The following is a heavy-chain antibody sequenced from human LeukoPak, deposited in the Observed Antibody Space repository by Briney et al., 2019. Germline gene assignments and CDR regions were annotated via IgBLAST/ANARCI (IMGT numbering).Heavy chain of an antibody. CDR2: IGTAGDT. D-gene: IGHD2-2*01. J-gene: IGHJ5*02. CDR3: ARDRRSNIVVVPAATSGSRWFDP. V-gene: IGHV3-13*01. Sequence: GGSLRLSCAASGFTFSSYDMHWVRQATGKGLEWVSAIGTAGDTYYPGSVKGRFTISRDNAKNSLYLQMNSLRAEDTAVYYCARDRRSNIVVVPAATSGSRWFDPWGQGTLVTVSS. CDR1: GFTFSSYD.